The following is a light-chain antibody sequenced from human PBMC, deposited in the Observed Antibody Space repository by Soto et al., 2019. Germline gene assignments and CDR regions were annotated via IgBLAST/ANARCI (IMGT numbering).Light chain of an antibody. CDR3: AAWDDGLNGVI. CDR1: SSNIGSNT. Sequence: QSVLTQPPSASGTPGQRVTISCSGSSSNIGSNTVNWYQQLPGTAPKLLIYSNNQRPSGVPDRFSGSKSGTSASLAISGLPSEDEVDYYCAAWDDGLNGVIFGGGTKLTVL. V-gene: IGLV1-44*01. CDR2: SNN. J-gene: IGLJ2*01.